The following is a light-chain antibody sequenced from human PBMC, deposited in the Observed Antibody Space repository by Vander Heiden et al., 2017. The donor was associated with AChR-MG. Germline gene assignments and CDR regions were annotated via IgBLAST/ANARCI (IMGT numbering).Light chain of an antibody. V-gene: IGLV4-69*01. CDR3: QTWGTVIPYV. CDR1: SGPTKNA. Sequence: QLLLTQSPSASASLAASVRLTCTLSSGPTKNAIAWHQQRPGKGPRYLMKINSDGSRRKGDGISDRFSGSSSGAERYLTISSLQFEDEADYYCQTWGTVIPYVFGTGTKVTVL. CDR2: INSDGSR. J-gene: IGLJ1*01.